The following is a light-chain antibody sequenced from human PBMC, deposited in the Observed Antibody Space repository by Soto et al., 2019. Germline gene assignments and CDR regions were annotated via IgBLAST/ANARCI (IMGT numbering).Light chain of an antibody. Sequence: QSVLTQPASVSGSPGQSITISCTGTSSDVGGFNYVSWYQQHPGNAPRLLIYDVTNRPSGVSNRFSGSKSGNTASLTISGLQAHDEADYYCCSYTSSGTHVFGGGTKLTVL. V-gene: IGLV2-14*03. CDR1: SSDVGGFNY. CDR3: CSYTSSGTHV. CDR2: DVT. J-gene: IGLJ2*01.